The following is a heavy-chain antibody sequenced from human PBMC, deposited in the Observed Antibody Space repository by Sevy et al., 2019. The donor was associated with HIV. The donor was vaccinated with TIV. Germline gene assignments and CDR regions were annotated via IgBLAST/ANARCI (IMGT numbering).Heavy chain of an antibody. CDR2: IDPSDSYT. CDR3: ALFGVFPPHYYYGMDV. Sequence: GESLKISCKGSGYSFTSYWISWVRQMPGKGLEWMGRIDPSDSYTNYSPSFQGHVTISADKSISTAYLQWSSLKASDTAMYYCALFGVFPPHYYYGMDVWGQGTTVTVSS. D-gene: IGHD2-21*01. V-gene: IGHV5-10-1*01. J-gene: IGHJ6*02. CDR1: GYSFTSYW.